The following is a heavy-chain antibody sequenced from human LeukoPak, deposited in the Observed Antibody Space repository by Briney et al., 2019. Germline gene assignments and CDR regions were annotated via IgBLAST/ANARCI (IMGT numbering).Heavy chain of an antibody. V-gene: IGHV4-59*01. CDR2: IYHSGST. CDR3: ARLTYYYDSSGYYPYYFDY. Sequence: PSETLSLTCTVSGGSISSYYWSWIRQPPGKGLEWIGYIYHSGSTNYNPSLKSRVTISVDTSKNQFSLKLSSVTAADTAVYYCARLTYYYDSSGYYPYYFDYWGQGTLVTVSS. J-gene: IGHJ4*02. D-gene: IGHD3-22*01. CDR1: GGSISSYY.